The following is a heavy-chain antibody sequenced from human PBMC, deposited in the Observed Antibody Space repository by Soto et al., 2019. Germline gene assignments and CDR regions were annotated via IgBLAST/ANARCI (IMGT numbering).Heavy chain of an antibody. CDR1: GGTFRTYA. CDR2: IIPIFRTP. CDR3: ARDKDRDQWGGNYYYSLDV. D-gene: IGHD1-26*01. Sequence: QVQLVQSGPEVKKPGSSVKVSCKLSGGTFRTYAISWVRQAPGQGLDWMGGIIPIFRTPDYSAKFKGRVTIIEEESTTTVYMELSTLTVEDTAVYYCARDKDRDQWGGNYYYSLDVWGQGTTVNVSS. V-gene: IGHV1-69*12. J-gene: IGHJ6*01.